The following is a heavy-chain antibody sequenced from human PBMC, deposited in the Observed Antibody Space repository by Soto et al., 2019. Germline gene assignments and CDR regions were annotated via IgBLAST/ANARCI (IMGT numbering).Heavy chain of an antibody. CDR3: ARGEGPTMVRGGPLDY. J-gene: IGHJ4*02. CDR1: GYTFTSYY. CDR2: INPSGGSP. V-gene: IGHV1-46*01. Sequence: QVQLVQSGAEVKKPGASVKVSCKASGYTFTSYYMHWVRQAPGQGLEWMGIINPSGGSPSYAQKFQGRVTMTRDTSTSTVYMELSSLRSEDTAVYYCARGEGPTMVRGGPLDYWGQGTLVTVSS. D-gene: IGHD3-10*01.